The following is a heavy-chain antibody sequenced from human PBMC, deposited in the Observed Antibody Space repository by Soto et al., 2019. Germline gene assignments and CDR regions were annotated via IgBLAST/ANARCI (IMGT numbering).Heavy chain of an antibody. J-gene: IGHJ6*02. D-gene: IGHD3-10*01. Sequence: PGESLKISCKGSGYSFTSYWISWVRQMPGKGLEWMGRIDPSDSYTNYSPSFQGHVTISADKSISTAYLQWSSLKASDTAMYYCARNYHYYGSGSYPSYWYYYYGMDVWGQGTTVTVSS. CDR1: GYSFTSYW. V-gene: IGHV5-10-1*01. CDR3: ARNYHYYGSGSYPSYWYYYYGMDV. CDR2: IDPSDSYT.